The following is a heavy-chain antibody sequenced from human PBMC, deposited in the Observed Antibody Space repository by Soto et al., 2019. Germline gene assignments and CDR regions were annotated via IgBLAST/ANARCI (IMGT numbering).Heavy chain of an antibody. J-gene: IGHJ4*02. D-gene: IGHD5-18*01. CDR1: GSTFSSYE. Sequence: GGSLRLSCAASGSTFSSYEMNWVRQAPGKGLEWVSYISSSGSTIYYADSVKGRFTISRDNAKNSLYLQMNSLRAEDTAVYYCARDGYSYGGDYWGQGTLVTVSS. CDR3: ARDGYSYGGDY. CDR2: ISSSGSTI. V-gene: IGHV3-48*03.